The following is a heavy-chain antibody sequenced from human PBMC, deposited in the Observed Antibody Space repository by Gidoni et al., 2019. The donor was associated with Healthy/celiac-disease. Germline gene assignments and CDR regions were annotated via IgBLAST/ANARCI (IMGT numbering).Heavy chain of an antibody. D-gene: IGHD1-26*01. J-gene: IGHJ4*02. Sequence: EVQLVESGGGLVKPGGSLRLSCAASGFTFSSYSMNWVRQAPGKGLEWVSSISSSSSYIYYADSVKGRFTISRDNAKNSLYLQMNSLRAEDTAVYYCARDASAGGRGFDYWGQGTLVTVSS. CDR1: GFTFSSYS. CDR2: ISSSSSYI. V-gene: IGHV3-21*01. CDR3: ARDASAGGRGFDY.